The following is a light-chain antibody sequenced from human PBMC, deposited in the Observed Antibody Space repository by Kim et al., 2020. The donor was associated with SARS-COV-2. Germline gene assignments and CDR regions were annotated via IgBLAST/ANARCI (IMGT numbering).Light chain of an antibody. Sequence: EIVLTQSPGTLSLSPGERATLSCRASQSVSSSYLAWYQQKPGQAPRLLIYGASSRATGIPDRFSGSGSGTDFTLTISRLEPEDFAVYYCQQYGSSLVYTFGQGTKLEI. J-gene: IGKJ2*01. V-gene: IGKV3-20*01. CDR3: QQYGSSLVYT. CDR1: QSVSSSY. CDR2: GAS.